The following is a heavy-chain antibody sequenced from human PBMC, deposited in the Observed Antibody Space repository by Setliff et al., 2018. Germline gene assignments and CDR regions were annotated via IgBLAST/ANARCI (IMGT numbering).Heavy chain of an antibody. V-gene: IGHV4-38-2*01. CDR2: INHSGST. CDR1: GYSISSGYY. CDR3: ARRPLYHYDFWSNWFDP. D-gene: IGHD3-3*01. J-gene: IGHJ5*02. Sequence: PSETLSLTCAVSGYSISSGYYWGWIRQPPGKGLEWIGSINHSGSTNYNPSLKSRVTISVDTSKNQFSLKLTSVTAADTAVYYCARRPLYHYDFWSNWFDPWGQGTLVTVSS.